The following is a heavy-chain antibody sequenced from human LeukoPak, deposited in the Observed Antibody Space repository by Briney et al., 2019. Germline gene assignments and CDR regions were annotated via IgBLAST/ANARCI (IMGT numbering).Heavy chain of an antibody. CDR2: IYYSGST. V-gene: IGHV4-59*12. CDR3: ARANSGTYSSPWDY. D-gene: IGHD1-26*01. J-gene: IGHJ4*02. CDR1: GGSISSSY. Sequence: PSETLSLTCIVSGGSISSSYWNWIRQSPGKGLEWIGCIYYSGSTNYNPSLKSRVSISIDTSKNQFSLKLSSVTAADTAVYYCARANSGTYSSPWDYWGQGTLVNVSS.